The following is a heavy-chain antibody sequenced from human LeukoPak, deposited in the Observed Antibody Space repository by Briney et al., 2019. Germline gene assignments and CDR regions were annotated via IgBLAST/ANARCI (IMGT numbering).Heavy chain of an antibody. J-gene: IGHJ6*03. V-gene: IGHV1-69*05. Sequence: EASVKVSCKASGGTFSSYAISWVRQAPGQGLEWMGGIIPIFGTANYAQKFQGRVTITTDESTSTAYMELSSLRSEDTAVYYCARSEGYCSGGSCPDRRYYYYYYYMDVWGKGTTVTVSS. D-gene: IGHD2-15*01. CDR3: ARSEGYCSGGSCPDRRYYYYYYYMDV. CDR1: GGTFSSYA. CDR2: IIPIFGTA.